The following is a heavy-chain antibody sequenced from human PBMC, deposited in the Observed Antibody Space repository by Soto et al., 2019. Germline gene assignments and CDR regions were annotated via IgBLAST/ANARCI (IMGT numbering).Heavy chain of an antibody. CDR3: ARQVRWRRYFDY. J-gene: IGHJ4*02. V-gene: IGHV4-39*01. CDR1: CGSTSSSSYY. Sequence: SEAPSLSRTVPCGSTSSSSYYWGWIRQPPGKGLEWIGSIYYSGSTYYNPSLKSRVTISVDTPKNQFSLKLSSVTAADTAVYYCARQVRWRRYFDYWGQGTLVTVSS. CDR2: IYYSGST. D-gene: IGHD3-3*01.